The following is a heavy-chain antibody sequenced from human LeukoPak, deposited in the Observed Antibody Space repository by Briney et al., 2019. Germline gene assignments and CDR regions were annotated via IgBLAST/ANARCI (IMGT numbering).Heavy chain of an antibody. Sequence: GGSLRLSCAASGFTFSSYSMNWVRQAPGKGLEWVAVIWYDGSNKYYADSVKGRFTISRDNSKNTLYLQMNSLRAEDTAVYYCARGGYDSSGYYAYYFDYWGQGTLVTVSS. CDR1: GFTFSSYS. CDR2: IWYDGSNK. V-gene: IGHV3-33*08. CDR3: ARGGYDSSGYYAYYFDY. D-gene: IGHD3-22*01. J-gene: IGHJ4*02.